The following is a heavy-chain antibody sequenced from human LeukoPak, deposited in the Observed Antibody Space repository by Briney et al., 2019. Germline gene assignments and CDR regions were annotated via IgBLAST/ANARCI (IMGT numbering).Heavy chain of an antibody. Sequence: ASVKVSCKASGYTFTSYGISWVRQAPGQGLEWMGGISAYNGNTNYAQTLQGRVTMTTDTSTSTAYMELRSLRSDDPAVYYCARVVGITMVRGVIEDYNCFDPWGQGTLVTVSS. J-gene: IGHJ5*02. V-gene: IGHV1-18*01. CDR2: ISAYNGNT. CDR3: ARVVGITMVRGVIEDYNCFDP. D-gene: IGHD3-10*01. CDR1: GYTFTSYG.